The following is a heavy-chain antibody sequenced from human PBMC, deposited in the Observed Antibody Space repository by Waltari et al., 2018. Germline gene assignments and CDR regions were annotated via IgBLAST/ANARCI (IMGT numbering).Heavy chain of an antibody. CDR2: INHSGST. J-gene: IGHJ6*02. V-gene: IGHV4-34*01. D-gene: IGHD3-3*01. Sequence: QVQLQQWGAGLLKPSETLSLTCAVYGRSFRGYYWSWNRKPPGKGLEWIGEINHSGSTNYNPSLKSRVTISVDTSKNQFSLKLSSVTAADTAVYYCARGRPVLRFSYYYGMDVWGQGTTVTVSS. CDR3: ARGRPVLRFSYYYGMDV. CDR1: GRSFRGYY.